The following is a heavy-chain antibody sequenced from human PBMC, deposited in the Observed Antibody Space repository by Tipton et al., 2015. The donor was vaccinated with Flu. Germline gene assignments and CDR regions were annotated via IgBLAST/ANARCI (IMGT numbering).Heavy chain of an antibody. V-gene: IGHV4-61*02. CDR2: ISSTGKT. J-gene: IGHJ5*01. CDR3: ARRDYSNYVSVPKNWFDS. D-gene: IGHD4-11*01. Sequence: TLSLTCTVSGDSMNSGSYYWNWIRQPAGKGLEWIGRISSTGKTTYNASLESRVAIQVDTSKSQFSLSLSSVTAADTAVYYCARRDYSNYVSVPKNWFDSWGQGILVSVSS. CDR1: GDSMNSGSYY.